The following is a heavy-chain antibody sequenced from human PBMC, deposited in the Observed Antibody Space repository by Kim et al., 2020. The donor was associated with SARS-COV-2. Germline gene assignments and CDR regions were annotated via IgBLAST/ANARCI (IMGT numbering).Heavy chain of an antibody. V-gene: IGHV1-18*03. CDR2: ISGHNGRT. J-gene: IGHJ4*02. Sequence: ASVKVSCKTSGYMFTTYGINWVRQAPGQGLEWMGWISGHNGRTNYAQKFQGRVTMTTDTSTTTAYMDLRSLTSDDMAVYYCARGDNYGSTGYFLYWGQGTLVTVSS. CDR1: GYMFTTYG. CDR3: ARGDNYGSTGYFLY. D-gene: IGHD3-9*01.